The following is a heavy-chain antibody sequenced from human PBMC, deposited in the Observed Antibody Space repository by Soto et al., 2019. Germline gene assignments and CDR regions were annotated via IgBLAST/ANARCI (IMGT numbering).Heavy chain of an antibody. V-gene: IGHV3-48*02. CDR3: AREDILGVRSFDY. D-gene: IGHD3-9*01. CDR1: GFTFSGYS. CDR2: ISSGSKTI. J-gene: IGHJ4*02. Sequence: PGGSLRLSCAASGFTFSGYSVNWVRQAPGKGLEWVSYISSGSKTIYCAESVKGRFTVSRDNARNSQYLQMNGLRDEDTAVYYCAREDILGVRSFDYWGQGTLVTVSS.